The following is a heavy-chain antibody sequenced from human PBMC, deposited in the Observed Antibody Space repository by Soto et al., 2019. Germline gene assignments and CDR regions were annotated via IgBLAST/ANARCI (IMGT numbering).Heavy chain of an antibody. CDR1: GGSISSYY. J-gene: IGHJ6*02. Sequence: QVQLQESGPGLVKPSETLSLTCTVSGGSISSYYWSWIRQPPGKGLEWIGYIYYSGSTNYNPSLKSRVTISVDTSKNQFSLKLSSVTAADTAVYYCARVGITMVRGVIYYYYGMDVWGQGTTVTVSS. CDR2: IYYSGST. CDR3: ARVGITMVRGVIYYYYGMDV. D-gene: IGHD3-10*01. V-gene: IGHV4-59*01.